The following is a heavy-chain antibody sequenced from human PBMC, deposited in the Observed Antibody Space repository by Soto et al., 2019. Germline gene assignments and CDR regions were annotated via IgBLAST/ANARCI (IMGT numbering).Heavy chain of an antibody. CDR1: GYTFTSDD. CDR2: MNPYSGDT. J-gene: IGHJ5*02. D-gene: IGHD6-13*01. V-gene: IGHV1-8*01. Sequence: QVPLVQSGAEVKKPGASVKVSCKASGYTFTSDDINWVRQATGQGLEWMGWMNPYSGDTGYAQKFQGRVTMTRDTSISTGYMELSSLSSEDTAVYYCARGVAAAGTDWFDPWGQGTLVTVSS. CDR3: ARGVAAAGTDWFDP.